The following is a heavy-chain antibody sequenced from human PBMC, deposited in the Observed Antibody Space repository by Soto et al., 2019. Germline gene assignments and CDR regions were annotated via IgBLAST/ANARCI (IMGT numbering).Heavy chain of an antibody. Sequence: SETLSLTCAVYGGSFSGYYWTWIRQPPGTGLEWIGEINYSGSTYYNPSLQSRLTISVDTSNNQFSLTLSSVTAADTAVYYCAKLAGYCSGTSCYGHYAMDVWGQGTTVTVSS. CDR3: AKLAGYCSGTSCYGHYAMDV. J-gene: IGHJ6*02. D-gene: IGHD2-2*01. CDR1: GGSFSGYY. V-gene: IGHV4-34*01. CDR2: INYSGST.